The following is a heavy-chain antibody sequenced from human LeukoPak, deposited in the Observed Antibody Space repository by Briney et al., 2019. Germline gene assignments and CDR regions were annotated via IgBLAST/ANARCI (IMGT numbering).Heavy chain of an antibody. D-gene: IGHD1-26*01. Sequence: GGSLRLSCAASGFTFSSYSMNWVRQAPGKGLEWVANIKQDGSEKYYVDSVKGRFTISRDNAKNSLYLQMNSLRAEDTAVYYCARCAGVGATLTYYYYYGMDVWGQGTTVTVSS. CDR3: ARCAGVGATLTYYYYYGMDV. CDR2: IKQDGSEK. V-gene: IGHV3-7*01. CDR1: GFTFSSYS. J-gene: IGHJ6*02.